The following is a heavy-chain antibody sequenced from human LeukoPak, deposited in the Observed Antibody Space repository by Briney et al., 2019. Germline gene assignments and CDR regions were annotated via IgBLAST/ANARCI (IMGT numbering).Heavy chain of an antibody. Sequence: SETLSLTCAVYGGSFSGCYWSWIRQPPGKGLEWIGEINHSGSTNYNPSLKSRVTISVDTSKNQFSLKLSSVTAADTAVYYCARPQHQLRIKSGMDVWGQGTTVTVSS. CDR2: INHSGST. D-gene: IGHD2-2*01. CDR3: ARPQHQLRIKSGMDV. CDR1: GGSFSGCY. V-gene: IGHV4-34*01. J-gene: IGHJ6*02.